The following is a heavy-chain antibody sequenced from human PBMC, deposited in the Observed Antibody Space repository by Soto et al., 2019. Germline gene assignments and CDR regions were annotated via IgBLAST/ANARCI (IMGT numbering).Heavy chain of an antibody. V-gene: IGHV4-4*02. CDR3: ARNHDFWSGYSALDY. CDR1: GGSISSSNW. Sequence: QVQLQESGPGLVKPSGTLSLTCAVSGGSISSSNWWSWVRQPPGKGREWIGEIYHSGSTNYNPSLKSRGTISEDKSKNPFSLKLSSVTAADTAVYYCARNHDFWSGYSALDYWGQGTLVTVSS. D-gene: IGHD3-3*01. J-gene: IGHJ4*02. CDR2: IYHSGST.